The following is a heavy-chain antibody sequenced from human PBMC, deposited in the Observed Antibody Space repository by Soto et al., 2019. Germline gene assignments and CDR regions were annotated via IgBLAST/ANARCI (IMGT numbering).Heavy chain of an antibody. D-gene: IGHD2-15*01. CDR1: GGSISSYY. V-gene: IGHV4-59*08. J-gene: IGHJ4*02. CDR2: ISYSGST. Sequence: SETLSLTCTVSGGSISSYYWSWIRQPPGKGLEWIGYISYSGSTNYNPSLKSRVTISVDTSKNQFSLKLSSVTAADTAVYYCARRYGGNLDYWGQGTLVTVSS. CDR3: ARRYGGNLDY.